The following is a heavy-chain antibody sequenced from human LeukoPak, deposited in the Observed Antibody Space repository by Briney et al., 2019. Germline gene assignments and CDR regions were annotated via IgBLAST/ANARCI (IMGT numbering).Heavy chain of an antibody. Sequence: PGGSLRLSCAASGFTFSAYAMSWVRQTPGKGLEWVSGISGTGGSTNYADSLKGRFTISRDNSKNTLYLQMNGLRAEDTAVYYCAKDRGSGWSFDYWGQGTLVTVSS. CDR1: GFTFSAYA. V-gene: IGHV3-23*01. CDR3: AKDRGSGWSFDY. J-gene: IGHJ4*02. D-gene: IGHD6-19*01. CDR2: ISGTGGST.